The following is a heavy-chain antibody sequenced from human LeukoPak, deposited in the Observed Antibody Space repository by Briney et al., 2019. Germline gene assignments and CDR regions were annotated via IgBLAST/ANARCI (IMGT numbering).Heavy chain of an antibody. CDR3: ATGRSVTYCSGTNCYDPWFDP. D-gene: IGHD2-2*01. Sequence: GGSLRLSCVPSGFTFSDYHMSWIRQAPGKGVDGVAYISTSGSTIYYADSVKGRFTISRDNARNSLYLQMNSLRAEDTAVYYCATGRSVTYCSGTNCYDPWFDPWGQGTLVSVSS. V-gene: IGHV3-11*01. CDR2: ISTSGSTI. J-gene: IGHJ5*02. CDR1: GFTFSDYH.